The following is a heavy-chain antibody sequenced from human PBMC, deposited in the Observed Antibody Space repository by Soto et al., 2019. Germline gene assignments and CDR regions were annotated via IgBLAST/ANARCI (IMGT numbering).Heavy chain of an antibody. V-gene: IGHV3-48*03. Sequence: XESLRLSCAASGFTFSSYEMNWVRQAPGKGLEWVSYISSSGSTIYYADSVKGRFTISRDNAKNSLYLQMNSLRAEDTAVYYCARDHGSGWSGYGMDVWGQGTTVTAP. CDR2: ISSSGSTI. D-gene: IGHD3-3*01. J-gene: IGHJ6*02. CDR3: ARDHGSGWSGYGMDV. CDR1: GFTFSSYE.